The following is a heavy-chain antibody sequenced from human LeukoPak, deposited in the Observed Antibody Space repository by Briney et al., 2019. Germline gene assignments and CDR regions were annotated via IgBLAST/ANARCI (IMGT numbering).Heavy chain of an antibody. V-gene: IGHV3-21*06. D-gene: IGHD3-22*01. Sequence: KPGGSLRLSCAASGFTFSTFSMKWVRQAPGMGLEWVSSGSSSGSYIYYADSVKGRFTISRDNAKNSLSLQMDSLRPEATAVYYYASLNYSDGSDNHSSDFWGQGNLAPVSA. J-gene: IGHJ1*01. CDR1: GFTFSTFS. CDR2: GSSSGSYI. CDR3: ASLNYSDGSDNHSSDF.